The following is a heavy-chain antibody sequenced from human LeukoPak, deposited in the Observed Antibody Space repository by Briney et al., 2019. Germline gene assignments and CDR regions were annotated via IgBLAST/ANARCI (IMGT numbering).Heavy chain of an antibody. CDR1: GFTLSSLA. CDR3: AKRGVVIRVILVGFHKEAYYFDS. J-gene: IGHJ4*02. D-gene: IGHD3-22*01. Sequence: GGSLRLSCAASGFTLSSLAMHWVRQAPGKGLEWVSSSGTRSGTKYYADSVKGRFTISRDSAKNSVSLQINSLRAEDTAVYFCAKRGVVIRVILVGFHKEAYYFDSWGQGALVTVSS. CDR2: SGTRSGTK. V-gene: IGHV3-21*01.